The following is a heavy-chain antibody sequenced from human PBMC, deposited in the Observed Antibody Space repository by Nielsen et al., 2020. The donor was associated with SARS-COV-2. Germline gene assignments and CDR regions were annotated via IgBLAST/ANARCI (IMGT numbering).Heavy chain of an antibody. Sequence: GGSLRLSCAASGFTFRNYWMSWVRQAPGKGLEWLANIQQDGSEKNYVDSVKGRFTISRDNAKNSLYLEMNSLRAEDTAVYYCAQYCSTPTCYAAIGDWGQGTLVTVSS. V-gene: IGHV3-7*01. CDR2: IQQDGSEK. D-gene: IGHD2-2*01. CDR1: GFTFRNYW. CDR3: AQYCSTPTCYAAIGD. J-gene: IGHJ4*02.